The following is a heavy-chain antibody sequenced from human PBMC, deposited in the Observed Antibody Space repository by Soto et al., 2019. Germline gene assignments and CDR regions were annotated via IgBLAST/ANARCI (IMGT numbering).Heavy chain of an antibody. CDR1: GYTFTSYG. V-gene: IGHV1-18*01. D-gene: IGHD6-19*01. CDR3: ARDLVAVATGDY. CDR2: ISAYNGNT. Sequence: ASVKVSCKASGYTFTSYGISWVLQAPGQGLEWMGLISAYNGNTNYAQKLQGRVTMTTDTSTSTAYMELRSLRSDDTAVYYCARDLVAVATGDYWGQGTLVTVSS. J-gene: IGHJ4*02.